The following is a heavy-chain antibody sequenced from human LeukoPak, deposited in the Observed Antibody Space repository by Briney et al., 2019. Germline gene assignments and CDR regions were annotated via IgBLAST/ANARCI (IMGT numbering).Heavy chain of an antibody. CDR1: GYSINFGHL. CDR2: INHSGST. Sequence: PSETLSLTCDVSGYSINFGHLWGWFRQPPGKGLEWIGEINHSGSTNYNPSLKSRVTISVDTSKNQFSLKLSSVTAADTAVYYCARGPGIAAAGPFDYWGQGTLVTVSS. CDR3: ARGPGIAAAGPFDY. D-gene: IGHD6-13*01. V-gene: IGHV4-38-2*01. J-gene: IGHJ4*02.